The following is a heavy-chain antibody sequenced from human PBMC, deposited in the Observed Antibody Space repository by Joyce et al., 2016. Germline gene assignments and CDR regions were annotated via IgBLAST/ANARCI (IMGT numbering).Heavy chain of an antibody. CDR3: ARGIGGYSFVDY. V-gene: IGHV1-69*01. Sequence: QVQLVQSGAEVKKPGSSVTVSCEASGGTSSTHAISWVRQAPGQGLEWMGGIIPIFGTANYAQKFQGRVTITADESTSTAYLELSRLRSEDTAVYYCARGIGGYSFVDYWGQGTLVSVSS. CDR2: IIPIFGTA. CDR1: GGTSSTHA. D-gene: IGHD5-12*01. J-gene: IGHJ4*02.